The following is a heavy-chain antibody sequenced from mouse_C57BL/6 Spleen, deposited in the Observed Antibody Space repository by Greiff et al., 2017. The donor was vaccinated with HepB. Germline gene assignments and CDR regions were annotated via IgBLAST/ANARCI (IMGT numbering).Heavy chain of an antibody. CDR2: ISDGGSYT. CDR3: ARVAQGAMDY. J-gene: IGHJ4*01. Sequence: EVQGVESGGGLVKPGGSLKLSCAASGFTFSSYAMSWVRQTPEKRLEWVATISDGGSYTYYPDNVKGRFTISRDNAKNNLYLQMSHLKSEDTAMYYCARVAQGAMDYWGQGTSVTVSS. D-gene: IGHD6-1*01. V-gene: IGHV5-4*01. CDR1: GFTFSSYA.